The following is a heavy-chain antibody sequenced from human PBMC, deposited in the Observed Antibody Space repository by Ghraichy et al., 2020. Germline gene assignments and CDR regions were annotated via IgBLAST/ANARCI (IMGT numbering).Heavy chain of an antibody. CDR1: NYSISSGYF. D-gene: IGHD3-22*01. V-gene: IGHV4-38-2*02. CDR3: ARSRPFNYFDSYVYCEFYP. CDR2: MHHNGNT. J-gene: IGHJ5*02. Sequence: ETLSLTCTVSNYSISSGYFWGWVRQAPGQGLEWIGNMHHNGNTYCNPSLESRVTLSVDTSKNQFSLNLSSVTAADTAVYFCARSRPFNYFDSYVYCEFYPWGQGTLVPGSS.